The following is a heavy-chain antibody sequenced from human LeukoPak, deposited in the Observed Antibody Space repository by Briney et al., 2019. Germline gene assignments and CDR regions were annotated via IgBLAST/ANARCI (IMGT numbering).Heavy chain of an antibody. CDR3: AREPYSSGRPTLYYGMDV. Sequence: GGSLRLSCAASGFTFSSYAMSWVRQAPGKGLEWVSAISGSGGSTYYADSVKGRFTISRDNSKNTLYLQMNSLRAEDTAVYYCAREPYSSGRPTLYYGMDVWGQGTTVTVSS. V-gene: IGHV3-23*01. D-gene: IGHD6-25*01. CDR1: GFTFSSYA. CDR2: ISGSGGST. J-gene: IGHJ6*02.